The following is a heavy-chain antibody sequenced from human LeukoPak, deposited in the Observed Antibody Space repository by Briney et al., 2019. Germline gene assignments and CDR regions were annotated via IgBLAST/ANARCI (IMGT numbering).Heavy chain of an antibody. Sequence: GVSLTLYCEGSGFKYSDYWMVWLRPAPGKGREWVAKINQAGRDTYYVDSVKGRFTIRRDNVKKSTFLQMNSLRVEETAFYHCVRWGVTAGMQDWGQGTLVTVSS. V-gene: IGHV3-7*01. CDR1: GFKYSDYW. J-gene: IGHJ4*02. D-gene: IGHD2-2*01. CDR3: VRWGVTAGMQD. CDR2: INQAGRDT.